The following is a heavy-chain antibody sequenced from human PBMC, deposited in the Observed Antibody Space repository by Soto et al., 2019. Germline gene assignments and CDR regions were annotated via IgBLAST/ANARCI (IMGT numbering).Heavy chain of an antibody. D-gene: IGHD2-15*01. V-gene: IGHV3-23*01. J-gene: IGHJ3*01. CDR2: ISGSGGST. CDR3: AKVNFFDTPGTFDV. Sequence: GGSLRLSCAASGFTFSSYAMSWVRQAPGKGLEWVSAISGSGGSTYYADSVKGRFTISRDNSKNTLYLQMSSLRAEDTAMYFCAKVNFFDTPGTFDVWGQGTPVTVSS. CDR1: GFTFSSYA.